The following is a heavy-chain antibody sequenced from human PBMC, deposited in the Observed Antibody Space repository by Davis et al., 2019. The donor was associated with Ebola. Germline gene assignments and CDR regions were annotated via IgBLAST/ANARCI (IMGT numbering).Heavy chain of an antibody. CDR2: IIPMFGTA. D-gene: IGHD2-2*02. CDR3: AKGLGYCTSTSCHSLFDD. Sequence: SVKVSCKASGGGFRTLAVSWVRQAPGQGLEWMGTIIPMFGTANCPQTLQGKVTISADESTSTVYLELSSLRSDDTAVYYCAKGLGYCTSTSCHSLFDDWGQGTLVTVSS. V-gene: IGHV1-69*13. CDR1: GGGFRTLA. J-gene: IGHJ4*02.